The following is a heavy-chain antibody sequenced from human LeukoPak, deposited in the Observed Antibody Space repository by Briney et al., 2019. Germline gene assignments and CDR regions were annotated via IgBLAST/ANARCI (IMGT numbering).Heavy chain of an antibody. J-gene: IGHJ4*02. CDR1: GFTFSSYW. CDR3: ARYRRYDVWSGYLRGFDY. V-gene: IGHV3-7*01. D-gene: IGHD3-3*01. CDR2: IKQDGSEK. Sequence: GGSLRLSCAASGFTFSSYWMSWVRHAPGKGLEWVANIKQDGSEKYYVDSVKGRFTISRDNAKNSPYLQMNSLRAEDTSVYYCARYRRYDVWSGYLRGFDYWGQGTLVTVSP.